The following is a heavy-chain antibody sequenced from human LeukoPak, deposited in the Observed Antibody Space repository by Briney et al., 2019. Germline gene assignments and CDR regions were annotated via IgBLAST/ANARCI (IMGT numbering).Heavy chain of an antibody. CDR1: GGSISSGSYY. Sequence: SGTLSLTCTVSGGSISSGSYYWSWIRQPAGKGLEWIGRIYTSGSTNYNPSLKSRVTISVDTSKNRFSLKLSSVTAADTAVYYCATHLTGTDWYFDLWGRGTLVTVSS. CDR2: IYTSGST. D-gene: IGHD1/OR15-1a*01. CDR3: ATHLTGTDWYFDL. V-gene: IGHV4-61*02. J-gene: IGHJ2*01.